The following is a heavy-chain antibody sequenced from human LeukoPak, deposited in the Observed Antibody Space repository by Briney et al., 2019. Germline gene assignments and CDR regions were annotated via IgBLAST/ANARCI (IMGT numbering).Heavy chain of an antibody. CDR1: GGSISSYY. J-gene: IGHJ4*02. CDR3: ARAGVWPIAKFDY. CDR2: IYYSGST. Sequence: KPPETLSLTCTVSGGSISSYYWSWIRQPPGKGLEWIGYIYYSGSTNYNPSLKSRVTISVDTSKNQFSLKLSSVTAADTAVYYCARAGVWPIAKFDYWGQGILVTVSS. V-gene: IGHV4-59*01. D-gene: IGHD6-13*01.